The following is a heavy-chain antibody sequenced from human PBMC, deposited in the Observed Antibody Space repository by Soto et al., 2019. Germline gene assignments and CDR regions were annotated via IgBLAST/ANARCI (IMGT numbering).Heavy chain of an antibody. J-gene: IGHJ5*02. CDR1: GGTFSSYA. CDR3: ARESPSSITIFGVVRWFDP. V-gene: IGHV1-69*13. Sequence: SVKVSCKASGGTFSSYAISWVRQAPGQGLEWMGGIIPIFGTANYAQKFQGRVTITADESTSTAYMELSSLRSEDTAVYYCARESPSSITIFGVVRWFDPWGQGTLVTVPS. CDR2: IIPIFGTA. D-gene: IGHD3-3*01.